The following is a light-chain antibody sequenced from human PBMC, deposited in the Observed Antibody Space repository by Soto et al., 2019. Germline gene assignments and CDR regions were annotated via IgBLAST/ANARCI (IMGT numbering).Light chain of an antibody. Sequence: EIVMTQSPATLSVSPGERVTLSCRASQSVSSDLVWYQHKPGQAPRLLIYGASTRATGIPARFSGSGSGTEFTLTISSLQSEDFAVYYCQQYNDWPRTFGQGNKV. CDR3: QQYNDWPRT. CDR1: QSVSSD. V-gene: IGKV3-15*01. CDR2: GAS. J-gene: IGKJ1*01.